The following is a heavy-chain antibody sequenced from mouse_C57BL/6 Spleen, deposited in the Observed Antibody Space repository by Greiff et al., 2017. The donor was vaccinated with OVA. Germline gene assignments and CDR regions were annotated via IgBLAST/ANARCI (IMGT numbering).Heavy chain of an antibody. V-gene: IGHV5-4*01. J-gene: IGHJ3*01. D-gene: IGHD2-3*01. Sequence: EVMLVESGGGLVKPGGSLKLSCAASGFTFSSYAMSWVRQTPEKRLEWVATISDGGSYTYYPDNVKGRFTISRDNAKNNLYLQMSHLKSEDTAMYYCAREGDGYYALFAYWGQGTLVTVSA. CDR2: ISDGGSYT. CDR3: AREGDGYYALFAY. CDR1: GFTFSSYA.